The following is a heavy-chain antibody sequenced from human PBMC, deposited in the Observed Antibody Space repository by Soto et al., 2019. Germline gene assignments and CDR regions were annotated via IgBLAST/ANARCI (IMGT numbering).Heavy chain of an antibody. CDR1: GGSISSGGYY. CDR2: IGCGGENL. Sequence: PSETLSLTCTVSGGSISSGGYYWSWIRQAPGKGLEWVSSIGCGGENLDYADSVRGRFTISRDSSKNTVYLEMNTLRAEDTAVYYCAKIQKYFDIYFDYWGPGTLVTVSS. D-gene: IGHD3-22*01. V-gene: IGHV3-23*01. J-gene: IGHJ4*02. CDR3: AKIQKYFDIYFDY.